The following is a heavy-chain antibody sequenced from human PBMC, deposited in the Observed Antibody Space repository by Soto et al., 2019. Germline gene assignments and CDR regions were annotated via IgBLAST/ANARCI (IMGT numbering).Heavy chain of an antibody. Sequence: QVQLQESGPGLVKPSQTLSLTCTVSGGSIRSGSYYWSWIRQLPGKGLEWIGYIYYRGSTYYNPSLKSRVTPSVDTSKNQFSLKLNSVTAADTAVYYWATRTDYYYGSGSLGGMDVWGQGTTVTVSS. D-gene: IGHD3-10*01. CDR3: ATRTDYYYGSGSLGGMDV. J-gene: IGHJ6*02. CDR2: IYYRGST. V-gene: IGHV4-31*03. CDR1: GGSIRSGSYY.